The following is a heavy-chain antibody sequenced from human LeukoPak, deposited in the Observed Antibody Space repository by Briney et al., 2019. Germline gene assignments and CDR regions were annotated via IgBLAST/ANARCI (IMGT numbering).Heavy chain of an antibody. CDR1: GYSLSSGFY. D-gene: IGHD3-22*01. J-gene: IGHJ4*02. V-gene: IGHV4-38-2*02. Sequence: SETLSLTCNVSGYSLSSGFYWGWIRQPPGKGLEWIVSMYHSGSTIYNPSLKSRVTISIDTSKNHYSLKLRSVTAADTAVYYCARTLSDSSPVATWGQGTLVTVSS. CDR3: ARTLSDSSPVAT. CDR2: MYHSGST.